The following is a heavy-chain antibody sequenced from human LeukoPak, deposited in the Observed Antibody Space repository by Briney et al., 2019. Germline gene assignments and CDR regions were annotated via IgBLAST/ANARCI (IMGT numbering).Heavy chain of an antibody. Sequence: ASVKVSCKASGYTFTSYGISWVRQAPGQGLEWMGWISAYNGNTNYAQKLQGRVTMTTDTSTSTAYMELRSLRSDDTAVYYCARETGYDFWSDRSAFDPWGQGTLVTVSS. V-gene: IGHV1-18*01. D-gene: IGHD3-3*01. CDR1: GYTFTSYG. CDR3: ARETGYDFWSDRSAFDP. CDR2: ISAYNGNT. J-gene: IGHJ5*02.